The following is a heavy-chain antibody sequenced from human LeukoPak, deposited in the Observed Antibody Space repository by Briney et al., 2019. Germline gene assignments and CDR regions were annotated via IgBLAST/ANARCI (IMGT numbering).Heavy chain of an antibody. V-gene: IGHV3-48*03. CDR2: ISSSGSTI. J-gene: IGHJ4*02. CDR1: GFTFSSYE. D-gene: IGHD2-21*02. Sequence: GGSLRLSCAASGFTFSSYEMNWVRQAPGKGLEWVSYISSSGSTIYYADSVKGRFTISRDNSKNTLYLQMNSLRAEDTAVYYCAKDGTSYCGGDCYPPHFDYWGQGTLVTVSS. CDR3: AKDGTSYCGGDCYPPHFDY.